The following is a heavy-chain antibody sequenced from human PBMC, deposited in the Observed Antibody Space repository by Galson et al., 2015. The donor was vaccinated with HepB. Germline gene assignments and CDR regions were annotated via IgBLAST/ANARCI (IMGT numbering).Heavy chain of an antibody. CDR1: GFSFVGYA. J-gene: IGHJ4*02. CDR2: VSHTNVL. Sequence: SLRLSCAASGFSFVGYAMNWARQAPGKGLEWVSSVSHTNVLFYADSVKGRFTISRDISKNTLSLQMSSLRAEDTAIYYCAKSHLGMGILAHWGQGTLVTVPS. D-gene: IGHD3-3*02. V-gene: IGHV3-23*01. CDR3: AKSHLGMGILAH.